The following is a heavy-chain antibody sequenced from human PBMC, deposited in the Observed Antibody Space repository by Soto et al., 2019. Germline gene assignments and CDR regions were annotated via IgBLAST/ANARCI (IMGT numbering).Heavy chain of an antibody. Sequence: PGGSLRLSCAASGFTFSSHWMHWVRQAPGKGPVWVSRINGDGSSTRYADSVKGRFTISRDNAKNTLYLQMNSLRAEETAVYYCEREIIVVSGTIRWFNTWGQGTLVTVSS. CDR2: INGDGSST. D-gene: IGHD2-2*01. V-gene: IGHV3-74*01. CDR3: EREIIVVSGTIRWFNT. CDR1: GFTFSSHW. J-gene: IGHJ5*02.